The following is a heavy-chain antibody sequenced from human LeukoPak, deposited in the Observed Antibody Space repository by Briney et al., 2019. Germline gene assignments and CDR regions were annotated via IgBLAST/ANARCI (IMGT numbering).Heavy chain of an antibody. CDR2: IYYTGST. Sequence: KPSETLSLTCTVSGGSIRSSSYYWGWIRQPPGKGLEWIGTIYYTGSTYYNPSLKSRVTISVDTSKNQFSLKLSSVTAADTAVYYCVRGGNSDGVYFDYWGQGTLVTVSS. CDR3: VRGGNSDGVYFDY. D-gene: IGHD4-23*01. CDR1: GGSIRSSSYY. J-gene: IGHJ4*02. V-gene: IGHV4-39*07.